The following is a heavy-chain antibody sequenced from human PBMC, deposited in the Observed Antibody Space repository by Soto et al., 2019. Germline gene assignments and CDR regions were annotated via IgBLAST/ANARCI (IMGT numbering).Heavy chain of an antibody. CDR3: ARLLRGSSSSLFDY. V-gene: IGHV4-59*08. CDR1: GSSISSYY. D-gene: IGHD6-13*01. Sequence: SETLSLTCTVSGSSISSYYWSWIRQPSVKGLEWIGYIYYSWSTIYNPSLKSRVTISVDTSKNQFSLKLSSVTAAVTAVYYCARLLRGSSSSLFDYWGQGTLVTVSS. J-gene: IGHJ4*02. CDR2: IYYSWST.